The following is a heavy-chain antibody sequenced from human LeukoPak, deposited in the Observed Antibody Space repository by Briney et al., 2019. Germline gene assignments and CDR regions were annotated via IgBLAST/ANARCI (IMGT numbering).Heavy chain of an antibody. Sequence: PSGTLSLTCAVSGDSISSSNWWSWVRPPPGKGLERIGEIYHSGSTNYNPSLKSRVTISVDKSKNQFSLKLSSVTAADTAVYYCARRIVVVPAAPLDYCGQGTLVTVSS. J-gene: IGHJ4*02. CDR1: GDSISSSNW. V-gene: IGHV4-4*02. D-gene: IGHD2-2*01. CDR2: IYHSGST. CDR3: ARRIVVVPAAPLDY.